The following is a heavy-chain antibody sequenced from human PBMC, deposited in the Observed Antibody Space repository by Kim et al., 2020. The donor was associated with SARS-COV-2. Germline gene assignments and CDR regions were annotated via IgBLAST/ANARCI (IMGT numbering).Heavy chain of an antibody. CDR1: GFTFSSYA. Sequence: GGSRRLSCAASGFTFSSYAMSWVRQAPGKGLEWDSAISGSGGSTYYADSVKGRFTISRDNSKNTLYLQMNSLRAEDTAVYYCAKDPRYSGYPGAFDIWGQGTMVTVSS. CDR2: ISGSGGST. V-gene: IGHV3-23*01. CDR3: AKDPRYSGYPGAFDI. D-gene: IGHD5-12*01. J-gene: IGHJ3*02.